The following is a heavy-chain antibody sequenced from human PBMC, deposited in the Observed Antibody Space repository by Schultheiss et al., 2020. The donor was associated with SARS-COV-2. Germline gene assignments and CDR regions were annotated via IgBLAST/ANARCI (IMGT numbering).Heavy chain of an antibody. CDR1: GFTFSSYW. D-gene: IGHD2-21*02. V-gene: IGHV3-9*01. CDR3: AKALAYCGGDCRDNWYFDL. J-gene: IGHJ2*01. CDR2: ISWDSGSI. Sequence: GGSLRLSCAASGFTFSSYWMHWVRQAPGKGLEWVSGISWDSGSIGYADSVKGRFTISRDNAKNSLYLQMNSLRAEDTALYYCAKALAYCGGDCRDNWYFDLWGRGTLVTVSS.